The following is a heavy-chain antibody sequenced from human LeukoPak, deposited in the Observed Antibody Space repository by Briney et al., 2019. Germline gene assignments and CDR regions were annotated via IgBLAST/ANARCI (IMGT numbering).Heavy chain of an antibody. V-gene: IGHV5-51*01. CDR1: GYSFTNYW. J-gene: IGHJ4*02. CDR2: IYPGDSDT. Sequence: GESLKISCKGSGYSFTNYWIGWVRQMPGKGLEWMGIIYPGDSDTRYSPSFQGQVTISADKSIRTAYLQWGSLKASDTAMYYCARQRDYDSSPDDYWGQGTLVTVSS. CDR3: ARQRDYDSSPDDY. D-gene: IGHD3-22*01.